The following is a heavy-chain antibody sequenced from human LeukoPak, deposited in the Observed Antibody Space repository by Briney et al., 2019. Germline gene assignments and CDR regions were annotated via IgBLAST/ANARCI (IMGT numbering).Heavy chain of an antibody. CDR2: ISHDGNNK. D-gene: IGHD6-13*01. CDR3: ANAGRDSSSTISCGMDV. Sequence: GGSLRLSCVASGFTFRSYVMSWVRQAPGKGLEWVAVISHDGNNKYYADSVKGRFTISRDNSKNTLYLQMNSLRAEDTAVYYCANAGRDSSSTISCGMDVWGQGTTVTVSS. CDR1: GFTFRSYV. J-gene: IGHJ6*02. V-gene: IGHV3-30*18.